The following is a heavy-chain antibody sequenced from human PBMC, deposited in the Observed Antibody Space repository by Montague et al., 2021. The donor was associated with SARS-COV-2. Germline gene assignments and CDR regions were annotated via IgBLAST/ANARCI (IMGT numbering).Heavy chain of an antibody. CDR1: GGSFSGSF. V-gene: IGHV4-34*01. Sequence: SETLSLTCAVYGGSFSGSFWTWIRQPPGKGLEWLGEINHRGTTKYNPSVESRVLMSVDTSKNQFALRLTSVTVADTAVYYCARDWYDTSGPYFDNWGQGTQVTVSS. CDR3: ARDWYDTSGPYFDN. D-gene: IGHD3-22*01. CDR2: INHRGTT. J-gene: IGHJ4*02.